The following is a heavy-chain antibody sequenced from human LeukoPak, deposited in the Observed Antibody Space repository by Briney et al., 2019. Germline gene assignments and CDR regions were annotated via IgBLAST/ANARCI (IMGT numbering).Heavy chain of an antibody. CDR3: ARGETYYYHGMDV. CDR2: INSDGSST. CDR1: GSTFSSYW. J-gene: IGHJ6*02. V-gene: IGHV3-74*01. Sequence: PGGSLRLSCAASGSTFSSYWMHWVRQAPGKGLVWVSRINSDGSSTNYADSVKGRFTISRDNAKNTLYLQMNSLRAEDTAVYYCARGETYYYHGMDVWGQGTTVTVSS.